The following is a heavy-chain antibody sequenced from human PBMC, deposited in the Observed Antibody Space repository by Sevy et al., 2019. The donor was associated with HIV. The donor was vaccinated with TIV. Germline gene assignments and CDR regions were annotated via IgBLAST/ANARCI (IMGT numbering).Heavy chain of an antibody. CDR3: AREQWLVLGEYYFDY. CDR2: ISAYKGNT. D-gene: IGHD6-19*01. J-gene: IGHJ4*02. V-gene: IGHV1-18*01. Sequence: ALVKVSWKASGYTFTSYGISWVRQAPGQGLEWMGWISAYKGNTNYAQKLQGRVTMTTDTSTSTAYMELRSLRFDETAVYYCAREQWLVLGEYYFDYWGQGTLVTVSS. CDR1: GYTFTSYG.